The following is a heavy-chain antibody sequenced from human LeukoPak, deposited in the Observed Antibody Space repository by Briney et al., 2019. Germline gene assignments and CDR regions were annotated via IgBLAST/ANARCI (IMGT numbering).Heavy chain of an antibody. D-gene: IGHD2-15*01. V-gene: IGHV5-51*01. CDR1: GYSFTSYW. CDR3: ARPAYSDIVVVSPPLY. Sequence: GESLKISCKGSGYSFTSYWIGWVRQLPGKGLEWMGIIYPGDSDTRYSPSFQGQVTISADKSISTAYLQWSSLKASDTAMYYCARPAYSDIVVVSPPLYWGQGTLVTVSS. J-gene: IGHJ4*02. CDR2: IYPGDSDT.